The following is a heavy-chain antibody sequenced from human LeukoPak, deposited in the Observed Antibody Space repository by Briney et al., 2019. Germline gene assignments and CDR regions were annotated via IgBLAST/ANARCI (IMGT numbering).Heavy chain of an antibody. J-gene: IGHJ4*02. CDR3: AREMGDYYGSGSSWSFDY. V-gene: IGHV4-4*07. CDR2: IYTSGST. D-gene: IGHD3-10*01. Sequence: NTSETLSLTCTVSGESISGFYWTWIRQPAGKGLEWIGRIYTSGSTNYNPSLKSRVTMSVDTSKNQFSLKLSSVTAADTAVYYCAREMGDYYGSGSSWSFDYWGQGTLVTVSS. CDR1: GESISGFY.